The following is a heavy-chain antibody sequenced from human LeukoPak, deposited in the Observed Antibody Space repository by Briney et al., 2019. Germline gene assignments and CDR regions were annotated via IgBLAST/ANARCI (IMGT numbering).Heavy chain of an antibody. D-gene: IGHD4/OR15-4a*01. CDR3: ARRAGAYSHPYDY. V-gene: IGHV3-53*01. J-gene: IGHJ4*02. Sequence: PSETLSLTCTVSGGSISSYYWSWVRQAPGKGLEWVSAIKGRFTISRDNSKNTLYLQMNSLRAEDTAVYYCARRAGAYSHPYDYWGQGTLVTVSS. CDR1: GGSISSYY. CDR2: I.